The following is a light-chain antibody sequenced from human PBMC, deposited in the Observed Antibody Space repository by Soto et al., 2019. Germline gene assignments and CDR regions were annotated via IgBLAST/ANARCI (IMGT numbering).Light chain of an antibody. CDR2: AAS. Sequence: DIQMTQSPSSLSASVGDRVTITCRASQGISTYLIWYQQRQGKAPKLLMYAASNLVSGVPSRFSGSGSGTEFNLTISSLQPEDFATYYCQQSYRTPYTFGQGTKLETK. CDR1: QGISTY. V-gene: IGKV1-39*01. CDR3: QQSYRTPYT. J-gene: IGKJ2*01.